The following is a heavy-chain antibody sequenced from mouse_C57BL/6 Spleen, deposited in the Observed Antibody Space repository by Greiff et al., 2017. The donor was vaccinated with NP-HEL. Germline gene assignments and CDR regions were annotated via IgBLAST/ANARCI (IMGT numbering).Heavy chain of an antibody. CDR3: TGYGYDSAWFAY. J-gene: IGHJ3*01. Sequence: EVQLQQSGAELVRPGASVKLSCTASGFNIKDYYMHWVKQRPEQGLEWIGRIDPEDGDTEYAPKFQGKATMTADTSSNTAYLQLSRLTSEDTAVYYCTGYGYDSAWFAYWGQGTLVTVSA. CDR1: GFNIKDYY. CDR2: IDPEDGDT. D-gene: IGHD2-2*01. V-gene: IGHV14-1*01.